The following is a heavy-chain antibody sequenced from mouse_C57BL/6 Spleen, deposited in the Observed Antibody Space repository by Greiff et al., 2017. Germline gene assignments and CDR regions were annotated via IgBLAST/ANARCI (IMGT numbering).Heavy chain of an antibody. CDR2: IDPETGGT. J-gene: IGHJ1*03. CDR3: TRFDYYGSSPYWYFDV. D-gene: IGHD1-1*01. CDR1: GYTFTDYE. V-gene: IGHV1-15*01. Sequence: QVQLQQSGAELVRPGASVTLSCKASGYTFTDYEMHWVKQTPVHGLEWIGAIDPETGGTAYNQKFKGKAILTADKSSSTAYMELRSLTSEDSAVYYCTRFDYYGSSPYWYFDVWGTGTTVTVSS.